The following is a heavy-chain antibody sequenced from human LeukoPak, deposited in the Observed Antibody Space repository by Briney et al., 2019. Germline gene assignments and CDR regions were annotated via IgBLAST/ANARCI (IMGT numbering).Heavy chain of an antibody. V-gene: IGHV4-59*01. Sequence: PSETLSLTCTVSGGSINSYYWSWIRQPPGKGLEWIGYIYYSGSTENNPSLKSRVTISVDTSKNQFPLKMSSVTAADTAVYYCARARDGHINNWFDPWGQGTLVTVSS. CDR2: IYYSGST. CDR1: GGSINSYY. J-gene: IGHJ5*02. CDR3: ARARDGHINNWFDP. D-gene: IGHD5-24*01.